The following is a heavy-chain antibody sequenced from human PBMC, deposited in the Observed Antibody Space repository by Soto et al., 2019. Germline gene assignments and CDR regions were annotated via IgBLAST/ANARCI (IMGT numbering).Heavy chain of an antibody. CDR1: GYTFTSYG. J-gene: IGHJ4*02. D-gene: IGHD6-19*01. V-gene: IGHV1-18*01. CDR2: ISAYNGNT. CDR3: ASVPRHLGVAATGDFDY. Sequence: QVQLVQSGAEVKKPGASVKVSCKASGYTFTSYGISWVRQAPGQGLEWMGWISAYNGNTNYAQKLQGRVTMTTDTSTSTAYMELRSLRSDDTAVYYCASVPRHLGVAATGDFDYWGQGTLVTVSS.